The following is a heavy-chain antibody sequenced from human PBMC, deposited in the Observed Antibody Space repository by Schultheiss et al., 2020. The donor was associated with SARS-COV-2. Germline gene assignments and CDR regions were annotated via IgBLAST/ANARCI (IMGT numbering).Heavy chain of an antibody. CDR3: VRDLQGSTNFDS. CDR2: IYHSGST. J-gene: IGHJ4*02. D-gene: IGHD2-2*01. CDR1: GYSISSGYY. Sequence: SETLSLTCAVSGYSISSGYYWGWIRQPPGKGLEWIGSIYHSGSTYYNPSLKSRVTISVDTSKNQFSLNLSSVTAADTAVYYCVRDLQGSTNFDSWGQGTLVTVSS. V-gene: IGHV4-38-2*02.